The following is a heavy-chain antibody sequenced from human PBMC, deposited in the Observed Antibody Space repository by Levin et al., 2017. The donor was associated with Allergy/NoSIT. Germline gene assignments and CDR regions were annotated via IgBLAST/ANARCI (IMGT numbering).Heavy chain of an antibody. CDR3: ARQMVGATIFDY. D-gene: IGHD1-26*01. V-gene: IGHV4-59*01. J-gene: IGHJ4*02. CDR2: IYYSGST. CDR1: GGSITNYY. Sequence: SETLSLTCTVSGGSITNYYWSWIRQPPGKGLEWIGYIYYSGSTNYNPSLKSRVTILVDTSKNQVSLKVSSVTAADTAVYFCARQMVGATIFDYWGQGTLVTVSS.